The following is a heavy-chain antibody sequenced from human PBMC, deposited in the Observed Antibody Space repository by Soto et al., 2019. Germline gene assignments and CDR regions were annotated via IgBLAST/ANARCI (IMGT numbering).Heavy chain of an antibody. D-gene: IGHD6-19*01. Sequence: GGSLSLSCAASGLTFSSYAMSWFRQAQGKGLEWAPAISGSGGSTYYADSVKGRFTNSRDNSKNTLYLQMNSLRAEDTAVYYCAKSLGVDSSGWYWYYYYYGMDVWGQGTTVTVSS. J-gene: IGHJ6*02. CDR3: AKSLGVDSSGWYWYYYYYGMDV. CDR1: GLTFSSYA. V-gene: IGHV3-23*01. CDR2: ISGSGGST.